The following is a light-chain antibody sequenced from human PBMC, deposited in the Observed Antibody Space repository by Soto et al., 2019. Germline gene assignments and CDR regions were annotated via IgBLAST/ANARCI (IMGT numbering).Light chain of an antibody. CDR3: QQYKSWPPIT. Sequence: EIVLTQSPATLSVSPGEGVTLSCRASQTVPSRIAWYQQKPGQAPRLLIYGASTRATGVPDRLSGTGSGTEFTLTISSLKSEDYGVYYCQQYKSWPPITFGQGTRLEIK. CDR2: GAS. J-gene: IGKJ5*01. V-gene: IGKV3-15*01. CDR1: QTVPSR.